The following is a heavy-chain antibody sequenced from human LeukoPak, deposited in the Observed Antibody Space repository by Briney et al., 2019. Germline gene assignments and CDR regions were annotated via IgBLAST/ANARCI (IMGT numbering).Heavy chain of an antibody. CDR3: AKQMSTVTFTPFDY. CDR1: GFTLRSHA. V-gene: IGHV3-23*01. CDR2: ISGSGGST. D-gene: IGHD3-16*01. J-gene: IGHJ4*02. Sequence: GGSLRLSCAASGFTLRSHAMSWVRQAPGKGLEWVSAISGSGGSTDYVDSAKGRFTISRDNSKNTLYLQMNSLRADDTAVYYCAKQMSTVTFTPFDYWGQGTLVTVSS.